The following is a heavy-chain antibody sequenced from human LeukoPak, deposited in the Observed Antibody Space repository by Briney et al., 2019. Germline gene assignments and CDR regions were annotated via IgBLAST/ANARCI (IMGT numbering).Heavy chain of an antibody. Sequence: RPSETLSLTCTVSGGSISSGSYYWSWIRQPAGKGLEWIGRIYTSGSTNYNPSLKSRVTISADTSKNQFSLKLSSVTAADTAVYYCATGIAGSSWYYFDSWGQGTLVTVSS. J-gene: IGHJ4*02. V-gene: IGHV4-61*02. CDR2: IYTSGST. CDR1: GGSISSGSYY. D-gene: IGHD6-13*01. CDR3: ATGIAGSSWYYFDS.